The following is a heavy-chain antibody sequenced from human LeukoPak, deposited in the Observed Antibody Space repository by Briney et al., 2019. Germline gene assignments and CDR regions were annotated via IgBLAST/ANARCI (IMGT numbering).Heavy chain of an antibody. J-gene: IGHJ4*02. CDR1: GYTFTSYD. CDR3: AREGSDH. Sequence: GASVKVSCKASGYTFTSYDVNWVRQATGQGLEWMGYMNPNSGNTGYAQKFQGRVTITTNTSTSTAYMELSSLRSDDTAVYYCAREGSDHWGQGTLVTVSS. CDR2: MNPNSGNT. V-gene: IGHV1-8*03.